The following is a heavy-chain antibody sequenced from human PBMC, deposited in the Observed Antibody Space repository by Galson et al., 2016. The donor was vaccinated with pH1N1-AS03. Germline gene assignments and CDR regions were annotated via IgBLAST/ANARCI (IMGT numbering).Heavy chain of an antibody. V-gene: IGHV3-9*01. Sequence: SLRLSCAVSGFTFDDYAMHWVRQGPGKGPEWVSSINWNGDTRGYVDSVKGRFTISRDNAKNTLYLQMNSLRAEDTAVYYCATNIEQRYTSKWYKFDSWGQGTPVTVSS. CDR1: GFTFDDYA. CDR3: ATNIEQRYTSKWYKFDS. CDR2: INWNGDTR. J-gene: IGHJ4*02. D-gene: IGHD6-13*01.